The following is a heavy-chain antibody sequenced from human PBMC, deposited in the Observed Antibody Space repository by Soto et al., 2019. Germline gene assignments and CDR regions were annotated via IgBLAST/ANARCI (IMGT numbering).Heavy chain of an antibody. CDR1: GGSISSYY. Sequence: SETLSLTYTVSGGSISSYYWSWIRQPPGKGLEWIGYIYYSGSTNYNPSLKSRVTISVDTSKNQFSLKLSSVTAADTAVYYCARGGHDIVVVPDLTYYYMDVWGKGTTVTVSS. D-gene: IGHD2-2*01. CDR2: IYYSGST. CDR3: ARGGHDIVVVPDLTYYYMDV. J-gene: IGHJ6*03. V-gene: IGHV4-59*08.